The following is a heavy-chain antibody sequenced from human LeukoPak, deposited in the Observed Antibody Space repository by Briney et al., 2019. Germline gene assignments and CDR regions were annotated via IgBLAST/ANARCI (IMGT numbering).Heavy chain of an antibody. D-gene: IGHD3-22*01. J-gene: IGHJ3*02. Sequence: SETLSLTCTVSGGSISSYYWSWIRQPPGKGLEWIGYIYYSGSTNYNPSLKSRVTISVDTSKNQFSLKLSSVTAADTAVYYCARDYDSSGYPKRRAFDIWGQGTMVTVSS. CDR2: IYYSGST. CDR1: GGSISSYY. CDR3: ARDYDSSGYPKRRAFDI. V-gene: IGHV4-59*01.